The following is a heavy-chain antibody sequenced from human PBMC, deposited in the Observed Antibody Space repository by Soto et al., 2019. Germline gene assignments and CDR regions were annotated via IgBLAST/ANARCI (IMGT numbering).Heavy chain of an antibody. Sequence: QVQLVRSGAEVKKPGSSVKVSCKASGGTFSSYAISWVRQAPGQGLEWMGGIIPIFGTANYAQKFQGRVTITADESTSTAYMELSSLRSEDTAVYYCARERRGYSYTGYGMDVWGQGTTVTVSS. J-gene: IGHJ6*02. CDR2: IIPIFGTA. CDR3: ARERRGYSYTGYGMDV. V-gene: IGHV1-69*12. D-gene: IGHD5-18*01. CDR1: GGTFSSYA.